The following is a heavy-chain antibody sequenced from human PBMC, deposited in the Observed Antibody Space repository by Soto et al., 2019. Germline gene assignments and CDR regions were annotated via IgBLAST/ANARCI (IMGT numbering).Heavy chain of an antibody. CDR1: GFTFSNFG. J-gene: IGHJ6*02. V-gene: IGHV3-30*18. CDR2: ISYDGRSE. Sequence: VQLVESGGGMIQPGKSLRLSCVGSGFTFSNFGMHWVRQAPGKGLEWVAGISYDGRSESYVDSVRGRFTLSRDNYKNTLSLQMISLRPEDTGVYYCAKDLDVVMVLSATRGLDVWGQGTTVTVSS. CDR3: AKDLDVVMVLSATRGLDV. D-gene: IGHD2-15*01.